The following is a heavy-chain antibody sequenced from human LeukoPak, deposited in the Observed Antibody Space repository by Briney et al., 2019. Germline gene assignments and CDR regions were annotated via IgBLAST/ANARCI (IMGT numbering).Heavy chain of an antibody. J-gene: IGHJ6*02. D-gene: IGHD3-10*02. CDR2: ISSDGGNT. CDR3: ARGHVRGVMFYNYYGMDV. Sequence: GGSLRLSCVASGFTFRAYAMHWVRQAPGKGLEYVSGISSDGGNTHYANSVKDRFTMSRDNSKNTLYLQLGSPRADDMAVYYCARGHVRGVMFYNYYGMDVWGQGTTVTVSS. V-gene: IGHV3-64*01. CDR1: GFTFRAYA.